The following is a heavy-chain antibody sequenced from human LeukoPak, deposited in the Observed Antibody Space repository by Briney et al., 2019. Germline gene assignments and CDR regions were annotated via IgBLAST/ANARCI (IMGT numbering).Heavy chain of an antibody. CDR2: IYYSGST. CDR1: GGSISSYY. V-gene: IGHV4-59*01. D-gene: IGHD3-16*02. Sequence: SETLCLTCTVSGGSISSYYWSWIRQPPGKGLEWIGYIYYSGSTNYNPSLKSRVTISVDTSKNQFSLKLSSVTAADTAVYYCATQSMITFGGVISTRGGAFDIWGQGTMVTVSS. CDR3: ATQSMITFGGVISTRGGAFDI. J-gene: IGHJ3*02.